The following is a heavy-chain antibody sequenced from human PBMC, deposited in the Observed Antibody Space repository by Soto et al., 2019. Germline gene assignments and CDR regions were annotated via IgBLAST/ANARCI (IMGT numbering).Heavy chain of an antibody. J-gene: IGHJ5*02. CDR3: AKIRGGVYTP. CDR2: INPLLGST. V-gene: IGHV1-69*11. Sequence: QVHLVQSGAEVKKPGSSVKVSCNPSGGIFNSYGISWVRQGPGQGLQWMGGINPLLGSTNYAEKFQGRLTITADDSRRTVYMELNNLRPEDTATYVCAKIRGGVYTPWGQGTLVTVSS. D-gene: IGHD3-10*01. CDR1: GGIFNSYG.